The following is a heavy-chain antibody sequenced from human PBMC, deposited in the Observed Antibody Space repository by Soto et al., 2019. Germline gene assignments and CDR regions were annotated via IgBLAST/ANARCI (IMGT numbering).Heavy chain of an antibody. CDR3: ARRWSGTDY. CDR2: IYFSGST. V-gene: IGHV4-39*07. CDR1: GGSISSTSYW. J-gene: IGHJ4*02. Sequence: SETLSLTCSVSGGSISSTSYWWGWIRQPPGKGLEWIGSIYFSGSTYYNPSLKSRVTISVDTSKNQFSLRLTSVTAADTAVYYCARRWSGTDYWGQGTQVTVSS. D-gene: IGHD3-10*01.